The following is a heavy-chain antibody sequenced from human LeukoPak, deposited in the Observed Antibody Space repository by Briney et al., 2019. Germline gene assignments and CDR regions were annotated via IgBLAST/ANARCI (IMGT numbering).Heavy chain of an antibody. CDR2: INHSGST. Sequence: SETLSLTCAVYGGSFSDYYWSWIRQPPGKGLEWIGEINHSGSTNYNPSPKSRVTISVDTSKNQFSLKLSSVTAADTAVYYCARGHPKQYYFDYWGQGTLVTVSS. CDR3: ARGHPKQYYFDY. V-gene: IGHV4-34*01. CDR1: GGSFSDYY. D-gene: IGHD4-4*01. J-gene: IGHJ4*02.